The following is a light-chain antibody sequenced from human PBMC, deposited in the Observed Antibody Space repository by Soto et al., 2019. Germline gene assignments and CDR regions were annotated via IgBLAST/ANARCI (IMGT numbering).Light chain of an antibody. CDR1: QSVSSNY. V-gene: IGKV3-20*01. Sequence: IVLTQSPGTLSLSPGEGATLSCRASQSVSSNYLAWYQQRPGQTPRLLIYGASNRATGIPDRFSGSGSVTDFTLTISRLEPEDFAVYYCQQYSSSRTFGQGTKVEIK. CDR3: QQYSSSRT. J-gene: IGKJ1*01. CDR2: GAS.